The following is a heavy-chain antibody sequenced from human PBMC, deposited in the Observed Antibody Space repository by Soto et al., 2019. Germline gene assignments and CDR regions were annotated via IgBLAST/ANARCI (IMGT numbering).Heavy chain of an antibody. CDR1: GGTFSSYT. D-gene: IGHD3-10*01. J-gene: IGHJ4*02. CDR2: IIPIFNTV. V-gene: IGHV1-69*01. CDR3: AKDLLDYYGSGSYPFY. Sequence: QVQLVQSGAEVKKPGSSVMLSCKASGGTFSSYTINWVRQAPGQGLEWMGGIIPIFNTVTYAQKFQGRVTITADESTSTAYMEVSSLRSEDTAVYYCAKDLLDYYGSGSYPFYWGQGTLVTVSS.